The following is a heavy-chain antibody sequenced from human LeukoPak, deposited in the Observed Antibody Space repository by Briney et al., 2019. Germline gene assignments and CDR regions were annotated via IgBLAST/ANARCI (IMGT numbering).Heavy chain of an antibody. CDR2: MYSGST. CDR1: GGSISISTYY. CDR3: ARYTHSGYDLSH. J-gene: IGHJ4*02. V-gene: IGHV4-39*01. Sequence: SETLSLTCTVSGGSISISTYYWGWIRQPPGKGLEWIGSMYSGSTYYNPSLESRVTIFVDTSKNQFSLKLSSVTAADTAVYYCARYTHSGYDLSHWGQGTLVTVSS. D-gene: IGHD5-12*01.